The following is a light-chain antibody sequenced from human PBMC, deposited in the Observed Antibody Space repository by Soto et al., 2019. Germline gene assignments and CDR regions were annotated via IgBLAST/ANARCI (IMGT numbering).Light chain of an antibody. CDR3: QRYYSFPRT. CDR2: KAS. V-gene: IGKV1-5*03. Sequence: DLQMTQSPSTLSASVGARVAITCRASRTINNLLAWYQPKQGKAPKLLIFKASSLESGVPSRFRGSGSGTEFTLTISSLQPDDFATYYCQRYYSFPRTFGGGTKVEIK. CDR1: RTINNL. J-gene: IGKJ4*01.